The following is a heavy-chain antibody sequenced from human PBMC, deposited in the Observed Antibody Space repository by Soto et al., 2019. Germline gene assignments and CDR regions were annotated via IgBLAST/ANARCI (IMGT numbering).Heavy chain of an antibody. CDR3: ATRLLWFGEEARYYYYGMDV. Sequence: GASVKVSCKVSGYTPTELSMHWVRQAPGKGLEWMGGFDPEDGETIYAQKFQGRVTMTEDTSTDTAYMELSSLRSEDTAVYYCATRLLWFGEEARYYYYGMDVWGQGTTVTVSS. V-gene: IGHV1-24*01. D-gene: IGHD3-10*01. J-gene: IGHJ6*02. CDR1: GYTPTELS. CDR2: FDPEDGET.